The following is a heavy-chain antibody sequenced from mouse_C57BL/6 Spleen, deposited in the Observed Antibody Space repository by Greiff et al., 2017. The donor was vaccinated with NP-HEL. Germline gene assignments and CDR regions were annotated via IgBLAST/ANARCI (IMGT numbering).Heavy chain of an antibody. V-gene: IGHV1-80*01. CDR1: GYAFSSYW. CDR3: AKPGRVRYAMDY. CDR2: IYPGDGVT. D-gene: IGHD2-14*01. Sequence: QVQLQQSGAELVKPGASVKISCKASGYAFSSYWMTWVQQRPGKGLEWIGQIYPGDGVTTYNGKFKGKATLSVDKSSSTAYVQLRSLTSEDSAVYFCAKPGRVRYAMDYWGQGTAVTVTA. J-gene: IGHJ4*01.